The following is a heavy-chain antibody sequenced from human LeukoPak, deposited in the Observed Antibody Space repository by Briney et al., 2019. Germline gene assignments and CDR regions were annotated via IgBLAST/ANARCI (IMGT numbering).Heavy chain of an antibody. D-gene: IGHD4-17*01. V-gene: IGHV1-2*06. CDR3: ARVAMTTVTTRGTPNGKSFVY. CDR2: INPNSGGT. Sequence: ASVTVSCKASGYTFTDYYMHWVRQAPGQGLEWMGRINPNSGGTNYAQKFQGRVTMTRDTSISTAYMELSRLRSDGTAVYYCARVAMTTVTTRGTPNGKSFVYWGQGTLVTVSS. J-gene: IGHJ4*02. CDR1: GYTFTDYY.